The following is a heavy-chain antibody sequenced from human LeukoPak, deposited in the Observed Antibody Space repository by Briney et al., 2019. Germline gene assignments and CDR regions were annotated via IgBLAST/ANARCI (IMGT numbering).Heavy chain of an antibody. CDR1: GGSISSSSYY. J-gene: IGHJ4*02. D-gene: IGHD4-17*01. CDR2: IYYSGST. V-gene: IGHV4-39*01. CDR3: AGTSGYGDYVGY. Sequence: SETLSLTCTVSGGSISSSSYYWGWIRQPPGKGLEWIGSIYYSGSTYYNPSLKSRVTISVDTSKNQFSLKLSSVTAADTAVYYCAGTSGYGDYVGYWGQGTLVTVSS.